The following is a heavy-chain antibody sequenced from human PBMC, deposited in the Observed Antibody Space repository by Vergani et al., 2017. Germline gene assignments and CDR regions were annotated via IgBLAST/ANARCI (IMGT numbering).Heavy chain of an antibody. CDR2: INHSGST. D-gene: IGHD2-21*01. V-gene: IGHV4-34*01. CDR1: GGSFSGYY. Sequence: QVQLQQWGAGLLKPSETLSLTCAVYGGSFSGYYWSWIRQPPGKGLEWIGEINHSGSTNYNPSLKSRVTISVDKSKNQFSLKLSSVTAADTAVYYCARPEGLWGAFDIWGQGTMVTVSS. CDR3: ARPEGLWGAFDI. J-gene: IGHJ3*02.